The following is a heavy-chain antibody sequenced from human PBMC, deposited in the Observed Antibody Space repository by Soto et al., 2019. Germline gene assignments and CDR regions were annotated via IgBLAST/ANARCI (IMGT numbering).Heavy chain of an antibody. CDR1: GFTFSSYA. Sequence: GGSLRLSCAASGFTFSSYAMHWVRQAPGKGLEWVAVISKDGSNKYYADSVKGRFTISRDNSKNTLYLQMNSLRAEDTSVYHCARVTEGYCTNGVCYSLDPWGQGTLVTVSS. J-gene: IGHJ5*02. D-gene: IGHD2-8*01. V-gene: IGHV3-30-3*01. CDR3: ARVTEGYCTNGVCYSLDP. CDR2: ISKDGSNK.